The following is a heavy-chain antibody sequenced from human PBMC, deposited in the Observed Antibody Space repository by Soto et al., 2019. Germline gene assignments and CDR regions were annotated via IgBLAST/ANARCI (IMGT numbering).Heavy chain of an antibody. D-gene: IGHD2-21*02. CDR1: GFTFSSYW. CDR2: ISGSGGAT. Sequence: GGSLRLSCAVSGFTFSSYWMTWVRQAPGKGLEWVSGISGSGGATYYTDSVEGRFTISKDFSKNTVSLQMTGLRVDDTAVYYCARTRTAFYRYHFDSWGQGALVTVSS. V-gene: IGHV3-23*01. CDR3: ARTRTAFYRYHFDS. J-gene: IGHJ4*02.